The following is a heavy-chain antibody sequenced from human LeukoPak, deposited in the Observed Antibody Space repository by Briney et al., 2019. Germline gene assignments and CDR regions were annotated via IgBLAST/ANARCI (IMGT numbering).Heavy chain of an antibody. CDR3: AKDRETYEYTFDY. J-gene: IGHJ4*02. V-gene: IGHV3-33*06. CDR1: GFSFSTYG. Sequence: GKSLRLSCAASGFSFSTYGIHWVRQAPGKGLEWVAVMWYDGSKDYYADSVKGRFTISRDTSKNTLYLQMNNLRAEDTAVYYCAKDRETYEYTFDYWGQGTLVTVSP. D-gene: IGHD6-6*01. CDR2: MWYDGSKD.